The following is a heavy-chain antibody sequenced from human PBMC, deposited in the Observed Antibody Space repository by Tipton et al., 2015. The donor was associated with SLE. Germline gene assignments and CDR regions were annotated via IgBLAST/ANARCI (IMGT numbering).Heavy chain of an antibody. CDR2: IRSKAYGGTT. J-gene: IGHJ4*02. CDR3: TRGDCSGGSCYSNFDY. CDR1: GFTFGDYA. V-gene: IGHV3-49*04. Sequence: SLRLSCTASGFTFGDYAMSWVRQAPGKGLEWVGFIRSKAYGGTTEYAASVKGRFTISRDDSKSIAYLRMNSLKTEDTAVYYRTRGDCSGGSCYSNFDYWGQGTLVTVSS. D-gene: IGHD2-15*01.